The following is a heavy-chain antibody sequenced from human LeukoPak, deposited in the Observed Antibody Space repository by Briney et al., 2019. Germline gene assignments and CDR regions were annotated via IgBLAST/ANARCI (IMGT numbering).Heavy chain of an antibody. V-gene: IGHV4-34*01. CDR2: INHSGST. CDR3: ARPRRSGGSYSS. CDR1: GGSFSGYY. D-gene: IGHD1-26*01. Sequence: SETLSLTCAVYGGSFSGYYWSWIRQPPGKGLEWIGEINHSGSTNYNPSLKSRVTISVDTSKNQFSLKLSSVTAADTAVYYCARPRRSGGSYSSWGQGTLVTVSS. J-gene: IGHJ5*02.